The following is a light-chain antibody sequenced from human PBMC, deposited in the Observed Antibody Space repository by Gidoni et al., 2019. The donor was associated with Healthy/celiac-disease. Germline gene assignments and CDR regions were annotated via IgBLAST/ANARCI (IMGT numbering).Light chain of an antibody. V-gene: IGKV1-5*03. Sequence: DIQMTQSPSTLSASVGDRVTITCRASQSISSWLAWYQQKPGKAPKLLIYKSSSLERGVQARFSGSGSGTEFTLTISSLQPDDFATYYCQQYNSYSGTFXQXTKVEIK. CDR1: QSISSW. J-gene: IGKJ1*01. CDR2: KSS. CDR3: QQYNSYSGT.